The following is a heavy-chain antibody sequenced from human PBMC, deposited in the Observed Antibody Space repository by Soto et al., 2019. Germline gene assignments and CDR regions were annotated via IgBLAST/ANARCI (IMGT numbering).Heavy chain of an antibody. CDR1: GFTFSSYG. Sequence: QVQLVESGGGVVQPGRSLRLSCAASGFTFSSYGMHWVRQAPGKGLEWVAVIWYDGSNKYYADSVKGRFTISRDNSKNTLYLQMNSLRAEDTAVYYCAREGAVGATTISYYFDYWGQGTLVTVSS. J-gene: IGHJ4*02. D-gene: IGHD1-26*01. CDR3: AREGAVGATTISYYFDY. V-gene: IGHV3-33*01. CDR2: IWYDGSNK.